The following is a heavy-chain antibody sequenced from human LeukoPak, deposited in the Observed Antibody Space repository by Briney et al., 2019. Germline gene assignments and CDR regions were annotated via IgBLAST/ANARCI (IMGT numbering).Heavy chain of an antibody. D-gene: IGHD3-22*01. CDR2: MNPNSGNT. V-gene: IGHV1-8*01. J-gene: IGHJ4*02. CDR3: ARRDSSGYYYIDY. CDR1: GYTFTSYD. Sequence: ASVKVSCKASGYTFTSYDINWVRQATGQGLEWMGWMNPNSGNTGYAQKFRGRVTMTRNTSISTAYMELSSLRSEDTAVYYCARRDSSGYYYIDYWGQGTLVTVSS.